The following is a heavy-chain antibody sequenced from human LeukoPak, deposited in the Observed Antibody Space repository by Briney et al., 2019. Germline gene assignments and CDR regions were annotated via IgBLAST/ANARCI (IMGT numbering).Heavy chain of an antibody. CDR3: AKDQTAALYYDFWSGQVDY. CDR1: GFTFSSYG. V-gene: IGHV3-30*18. CDR2: ISYDGSNK. D-gene: IGHD3-3*01. J-gene: IGHJ4*02. Sequence: GGSLRLSCAASGFTFSSYGMHWVRQAPGKGLEWVAVISYDGSNKYYADSVKGRFTISRDNSKNTLYLQMNSLRAEDTAVYYCAKDQTAALYYDFWSGQVDYWGQGTLVTVSS.